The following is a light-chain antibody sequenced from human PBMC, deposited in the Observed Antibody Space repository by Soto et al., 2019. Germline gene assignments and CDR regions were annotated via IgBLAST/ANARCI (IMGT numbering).Light chain of an antibody. CDR2: EVN. CDR1: NSDVGGYNY. J-gene: IGLJ1*01. Sequence: QSVLTQPPSASGSPGQSVTISCTGTNSDVGGYNYVSWYQQYPGKAPKLIIYEVNERPSGVPDRFSGSKSGNTASLTVSGLQTSDEADYYFSSYAGSNWDVFGTGTQLTVL. V-gene: IGLV2-8*01. CDR3: SSYAGSNWDV.